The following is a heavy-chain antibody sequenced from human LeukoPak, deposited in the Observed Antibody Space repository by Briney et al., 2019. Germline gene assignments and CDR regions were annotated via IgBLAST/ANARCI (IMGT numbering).Heavy chain of an antibody. CDR1: GFTFSSYS. CDR3: AGGFTMLGTDY. Sequence: GGSLRLSCAASGFTFSSYSMNWVRQAPGKGLEWVSYISSSSSTIYYADSVKGRFTISRDNAKNSLYLQMNSLRAEDTAVYYCAGGFTMLGTDYWGQGTLVTVSS. J-gene: IGHJ4*02. D-gene: IGHD3-10*02. CDR2: ISSSSSTI. V-gene: IGHV3-48*01.